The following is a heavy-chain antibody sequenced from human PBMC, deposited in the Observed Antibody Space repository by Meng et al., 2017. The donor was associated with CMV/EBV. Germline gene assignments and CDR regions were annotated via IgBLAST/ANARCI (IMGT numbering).Heavy chain of an antibody. CDR3: ARALVGATYLYYYYVMDV. J-gene: IGHJ6*02. CDR1: GFTVSSNY. Sequence: GESLKISCAASGFTVSSNYMSWVRQAPGKGLEWVSVIYSGGSTYYADSVKGRFTISRDNSKNTLYLQMNSLRAEDTAVYYCARALVGATYLYYYYVMDVWGQGTTVTVSS. CDR2: IYSGGST. D-gene: IGHD1-26*01. V-gene: IGHV3-66*02.